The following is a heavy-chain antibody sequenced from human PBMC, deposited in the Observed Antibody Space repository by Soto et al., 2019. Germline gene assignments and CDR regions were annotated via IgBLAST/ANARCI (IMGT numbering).Heavy chain of an antibody. J-gene: IGHJ3*02. CDR3: ARALGSGVAFDI. D-gene: IGHD6-25*01. CDR2: ISSSSSYI. V-gene: IGHV3-21*01. Sequence: PGVSLRLSCAASGFTFSSYSMNWVRQAPGKGLEWVSSISSSSSYIYYADSVKGRFTISRDNAKNSLYLQMNSLRAEDTAVYYCARALGSGVAFDIWGQGTMVTVSS. CDR1: GFTFSSYS.